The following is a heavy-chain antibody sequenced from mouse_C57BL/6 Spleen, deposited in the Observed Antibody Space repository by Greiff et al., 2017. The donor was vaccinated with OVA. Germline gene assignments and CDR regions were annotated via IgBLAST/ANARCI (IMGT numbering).Heavy chain of an antibody. Sequence: QVQLQQSGAELVRPGTSVKVSCKASGYAFTNYLIEWVKQRPGQGLEWIGVINPGSGGTNYNEKFKGKATLTADKSSSTAYMQLSSLTSEDSAVYFCARRGGNPYAMDYWGQGTSVTVSS. CDR1: GYAFTNYL. CDR2: INPGSGGT. V-gene: IGHV1-54*01. D-gene: IGHD2-1*01. CDR3: ARRGGNPYAMDY. J-gene: IGHJ4*01.